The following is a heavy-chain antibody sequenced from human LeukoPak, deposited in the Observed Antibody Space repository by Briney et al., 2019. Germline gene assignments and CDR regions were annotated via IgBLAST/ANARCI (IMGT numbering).Heavy chain of an antibody. CDR1: GFTFSSYW. CDR3: ARGSIAVAGTYVY. CDR2: IKQDGSEK. V-gene: IGHV3-7*01. D-gene: IGHD6-19*01. J-gene: IGHJ4*02. Sequence: GGSLRLSCAASGFTFSSYWMSWVRQAPGKGLEWVANIKQDGSEKYYVDSVKGRFTISGDNAKNSLYLQMNSLRAEDTAVYYCARGSIAVAGTYVYWGQGTLVTVSS.